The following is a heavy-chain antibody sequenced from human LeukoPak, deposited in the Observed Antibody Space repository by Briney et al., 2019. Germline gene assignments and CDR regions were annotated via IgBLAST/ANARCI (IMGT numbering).Heavy chain of an antibody. CDR2: IYSGGST. Sequence: GGSLRLSCAASAFSFNTYGMHWVRQAPGKGLEWVSVIYSGGSTYYADSVKGRFTVSRDNAKNSLYLQMNSLRAEDTAVYYCARVDMVRGVVVDAFDTWGQGTMVTVSS. CDR1: AFSFNTYG. J-gene: IGHJ3*02. V-gene: IGHV3-NL1*01. D-gene: IGHD3-10*01. CDR3: ARVDMVRGVVVDAFDT.